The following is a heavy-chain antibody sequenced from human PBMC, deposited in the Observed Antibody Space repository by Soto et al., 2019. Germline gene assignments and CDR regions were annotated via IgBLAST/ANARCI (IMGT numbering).Heavy chain of an antibody. CDR1: GYTFTSYY. V-gene: IGHV1-46*01. CDR2: INPSGGST. D-gene: IGHD2-2*01. J-gene: IGHJ6*02. CDR3: ASLVVPAASNYYYYYGMDV. Sequence: ASSEGPCKASGYTFTSYYMHWVRQAPGQGLEWMGIINPSGGSTSYAQKFQGRVTMTRDTSTSTVYMELSSLRSEDTAVYYCASLVVPAASNYYYYYGMDVWGQGTTVTVSS.